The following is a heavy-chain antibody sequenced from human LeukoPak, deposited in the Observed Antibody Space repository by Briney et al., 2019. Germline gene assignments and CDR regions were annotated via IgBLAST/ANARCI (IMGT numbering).Heavy chain of an antibody. J-gene: IGHJ4*02. Sequence: GGSLRLSCAASGFTFCSYAMSWVRQAPGKGLEWVSSISGRGAGTYYADSVKGRFTISRDNSKNMLYLQLNSLRTEDTAVYYCARLATVVDPYWGQEALVTVSS. V-gene: IGHV3-23*01. CDR3: ARLATVVDPY. CDR1: GFTFCSYA. CDR2: ISGRGAGT. D-gene: IGHD2-15*01.